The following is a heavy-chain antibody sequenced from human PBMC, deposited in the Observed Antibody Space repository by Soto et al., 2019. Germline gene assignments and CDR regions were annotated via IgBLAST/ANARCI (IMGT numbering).Heavy chain of an antibody. Sequence: EVQLVESGGGLFQPGGSLRLSCAASGFTFSNYDINWVRQAPGKGPEWISHISSSGGIIYYADSVKGRFTISRDNPKNSLYLQMNSLRGEDTAVYYCAREGSVSSSDYYAYYYGMDVWGQGTTVTVSS. V-gene: IGHV3-48*03. D-gene: IGHD3-10*01. CDR1: GFTFSNYD. J-gene: IGHJ6*02. CDR2: ISSSGGII. CDR3: AREGSVSSSDYYAYYYGMDV.